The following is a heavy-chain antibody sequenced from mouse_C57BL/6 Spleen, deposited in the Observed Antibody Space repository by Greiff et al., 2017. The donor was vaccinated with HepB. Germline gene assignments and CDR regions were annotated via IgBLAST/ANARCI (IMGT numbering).Heavy chain of an antibody. CDR2: INPNYGTT. CDR3: ARRGITTVEGDWYFDV. J-gene: IGHJ1*03. CDR1: GYSFTDYN. V-gene: IGHV1-39*01. Sequence: VQLQQSGPELVKPGASVKISCKASGYSFTDYNMNWVKQSNGKSLEWIGVINPNYGTTSYNQKFKGKATLTVDQSSSTAYMQLNSLTSEDSAVYYCARRGITTVEGDWYFDVWGTGTTVTVSS. D-gene: IGHD1-1*01.